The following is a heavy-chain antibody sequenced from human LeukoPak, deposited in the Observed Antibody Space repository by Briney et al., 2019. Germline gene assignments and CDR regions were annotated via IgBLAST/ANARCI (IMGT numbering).Heavy chain of an antibody. D-gene: IGHD1-26*01. J-gene: IGHJ6*02. CDR1: GFTFDDYA. CDR2: ISWNSGSI. Sequence: GGSLRLSCAASGFTFDDYAMHWVRQAPGKGLEWVSGISWNSGSIGYADSVKGRFTISRDNAKNSLYLQMNSLRAEDTALYYCAKDRGSGSYPCYYGMDVWGQGTTVTVSS. CDR3: AKDRGSGSYPCYYGMDV. V-gene: IGHV3-9*01.